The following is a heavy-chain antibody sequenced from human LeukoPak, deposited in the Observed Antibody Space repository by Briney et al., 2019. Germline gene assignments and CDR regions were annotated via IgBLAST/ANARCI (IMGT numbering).Heavy chain of an antibody. CDR1: GFSFSSHW. Sequence: GGSLRLSCVASGFSFSSHWMHWVRQAPGKGLVWVSCLNSDGSSRTHADSVRGRFTISRDNAKNTLYLEMNSLRAEDTAVYYCATGNYYAFDIWGQGTMVTVSS. J-gene: IGHJ3*02. CDR2: LNSDGSSR. D-gene: IGHD1-7*01. CDR3: ATGNYYAFDI. V-gene: IGHV3-74*03.